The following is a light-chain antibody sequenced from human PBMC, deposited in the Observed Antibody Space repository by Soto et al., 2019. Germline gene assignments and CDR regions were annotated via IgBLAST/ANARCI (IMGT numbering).Light chain of an antibody. Sequence: IHISQTPSAMSASVGDRVTITCRASQGVRTYLAWFQQKPGKVPKRLIFSASSLQSGVPSRFSGNGSATEFTLTISSLQPEDFATYYCLQSYKYPWTFGQGTKADIK. CDR3: LQSYKYPWT. V-gene: IGKV1-17*03. CDR1: QGVRTY. J-gene: IGKJ1*01. CDR2: SAS.